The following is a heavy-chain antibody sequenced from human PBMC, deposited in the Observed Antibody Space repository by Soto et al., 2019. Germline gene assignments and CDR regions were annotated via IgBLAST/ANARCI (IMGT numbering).Heavy chain of an antibody. Sequence: GGSLRLSCAASGFTFSGYWMHWVRQAPGKGLVWVSRINSDGSSTNYADSVKGRFTISRDNAKNTLYLQMNSLRVEDTAVYYCARVPLTGTTGYWGQGTLVTVSS. V-gene: IGHV3-74*01. CDR3: ARVPLTGTTGY. J-gene: IGHJ4*02. CDR2: INSDGSST. CDR1: GFTFSGYW. D-gene: IGHD1-20*01.